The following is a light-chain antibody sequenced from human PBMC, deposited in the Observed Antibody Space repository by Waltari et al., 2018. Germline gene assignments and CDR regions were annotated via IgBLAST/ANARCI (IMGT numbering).Light chain of an antibody. V-gene: IGLV4-69*01. Sequence: QLVLTQSPSASASLGASVKLTCTLSSGHSSNVIAWLRQQPAKGPRYLMKVNSDGSHSKGDKIPDRFSGSSSGTEHYLTISSLQSEDEADYYCQTGGHGTWVFGGGTKLTVL. CDR3: QTGGHGTWV. CDR2: VNSDGSH. CDR1: SGHSSNV. J-gene: IGLJ3*02.